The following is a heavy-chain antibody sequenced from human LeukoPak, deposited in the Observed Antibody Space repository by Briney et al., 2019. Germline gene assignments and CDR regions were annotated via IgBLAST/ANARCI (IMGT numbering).Heavy chain of an antibody. D-gene: IGHD3-16*01. V-gene: IGHV4-39*01. CDR1: GGSISSSSDY. CDR3: ARVDVWGSSTSDYFDY. Sequence: SETLSLTCTVSGGSISSSSDYWGWIRQAPGKGLEWIGSIYYHENTYYNSSLKSRVTISVDTSKNQFSLKLNSVTAADTAVYFCARVDVWGSSTSDYFDYWGQGTLVTVSS. J-gene: IGHJ4*02. CDR2: IYYHENT.